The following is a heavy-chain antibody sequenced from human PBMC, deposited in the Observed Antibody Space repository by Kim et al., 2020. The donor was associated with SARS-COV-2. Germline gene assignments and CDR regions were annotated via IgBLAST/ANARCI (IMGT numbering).Heavy chain of an antibody. CDR1: GFTFSSYA. V-gene: IGHV3-23*01. CDR3: AKARSYDFWSGYYLIDY. Sequence: GGSLRLSCAASGFTFSSYAMSWVRQAPGKGLEWVSAISGSGGSTYYADSVKGRFTISRDNSKNTLYLQMNSLRAEDTAVYYCAKARSYDFWSGYYLIDYWGQGTLVTVSS. J-gene: IGHJ4*02. D-gene: IGHD3-3*01. CDR2: ISGSGGST.